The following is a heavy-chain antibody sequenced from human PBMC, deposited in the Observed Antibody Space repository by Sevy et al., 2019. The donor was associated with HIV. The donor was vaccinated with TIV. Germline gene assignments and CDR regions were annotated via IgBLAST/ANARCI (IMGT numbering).Heavy chain of an antibody. CDR3: ASDSGYTGYD. V-gene: IGHV3-21*01. CDR2: ISRSSTYI. CDR1: GFTFSTYS. D-gene: IGHD5-12*01. Sequence: GGSLRLSCATSGFTFSTYSMNWVRQAPGKGLEWVSSISRSSTYIYYTDSVKGRFTLSRDNARNSLYLQMNSLRVDDAAVYYCASDSGYTGYDWGQGTLVTVSS. J-gene: IGHJ4*02.